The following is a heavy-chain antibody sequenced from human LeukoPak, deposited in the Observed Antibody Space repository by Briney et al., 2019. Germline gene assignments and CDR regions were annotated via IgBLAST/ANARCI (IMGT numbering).Heavy chain of an antibody. CDR2: INHSGST. CDR3: ARTGKTAMDSRGLFDY. J-gene: IGHJ4*02. CDR1: GGSLSGYY. V-gene: IGHV4-34*01. Sequence: PSETLSLTCAVYGGSLSGYYWSWIRQPPGKGPEWIGEINHSGSTNYNPSLKSRVSISADTSKNQFSLKLSSVTAADTAVYYCARTGKTAMDSRGLFDYWGQGTLVTVSS. D-gene: IGHD5-18*01.